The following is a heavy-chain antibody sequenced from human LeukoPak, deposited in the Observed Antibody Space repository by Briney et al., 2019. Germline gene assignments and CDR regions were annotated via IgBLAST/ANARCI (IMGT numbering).Heavy chain of an antibody. CDR2: IWYDGSNK. CDR3: AREYSSSWNYYGMDV. Sequence: GGSLRLSCAASGFTFSSYGMHWVRQAPGKGPEWVAVIWYDGSNKYYADSVKGRFTISRDNSKNTLYLQMNSLRAEDTAVYYCAREYSSSWNYYGMDVWGQGTTVTVSS. CDR1: GFTFSSYG. J-gene: IGHJ6*02. D-gene: IGHD6-13*01. V-gene: IGHV3-33*01.